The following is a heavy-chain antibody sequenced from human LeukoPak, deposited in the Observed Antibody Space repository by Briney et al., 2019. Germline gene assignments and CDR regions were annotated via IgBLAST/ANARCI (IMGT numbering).Heavy chain of an antibody. J-gene: IGHJ6*03. CDR2: INHSGST. Sequence: SETLSLTCAVYGGSFSGYYWSWIRQPPGKGLEWIGEINHSGSTNYNPSLKSRVTISVDTSKNQFSLKLSSVTAADTAVYYFARHKYYDFWSGSGVYYYYMDVWGKGTTVTVSS. CDR3: ARHKYYDFWSGSGVYYYYMDV. D-gene: IGHD3-3*01. CDR1: GGSFSGYY. V-gene: IGHV4-34*01.